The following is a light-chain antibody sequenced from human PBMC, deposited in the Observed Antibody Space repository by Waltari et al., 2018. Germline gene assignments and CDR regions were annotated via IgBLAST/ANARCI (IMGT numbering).Light chain of an antibody. Sequence: SSELTQDPVVSVAMGHTVRITCQGDSLRRYYASWYQQRPGQAPILVMFDKNKRPPGVPDRFSGSSSDNSASLTITGAQAEDEASYYCHSRDATGVGGSFGGGTKLTVL. CDR3: HSRDATGVGGS. CDR2: DKN. CDR1: SLRRYY. V-gene: IGLV3-19*01. J-gene: IGLJ2*01.